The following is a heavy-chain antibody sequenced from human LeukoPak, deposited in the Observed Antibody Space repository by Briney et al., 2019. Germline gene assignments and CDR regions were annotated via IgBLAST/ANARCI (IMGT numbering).Heavy chain of an antibody. CDR2: IYYSGST. D-gene: IGHD3-22*01. Sequence: SETLSLTCTVSGGSINNYYWSWIRQPPGKGLEWIGYIYYSGSTNYNPSLKSRVTISVDTSKNQFSLKLSSVTAADTAVYYRARGYYDSSGYLISYNWFDPWGQGSLVTVSS. CDR1: GGSINNYY. V-gene: IGHV4-59*01. J-gene: IGHJ5*02. CDR3: ARGYYDSSGYLISYNWFDP.